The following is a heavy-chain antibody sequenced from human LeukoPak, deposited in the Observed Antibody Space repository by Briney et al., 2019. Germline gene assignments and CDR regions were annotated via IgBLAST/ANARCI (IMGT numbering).Heavy chain of an antibody. J-gene: IGHJ5*02. CDR3: VKGGSSTLSWFDP. CDR2: ISSNGGST. V-gene: IGHV3-64D*09. Sequence: GGSLRLSCSASGFTFSSDAMHWVRQAPGQGLEYVSGISSNGGSTYYADSVKGRFTISRDNSKNTLYLQMSSLRAEDTAVYYCVKGGSSTLSWFDPWGPGTLVTVSS. D-gene: IGHD3-16*01. CDR1: GFTFSSDA.